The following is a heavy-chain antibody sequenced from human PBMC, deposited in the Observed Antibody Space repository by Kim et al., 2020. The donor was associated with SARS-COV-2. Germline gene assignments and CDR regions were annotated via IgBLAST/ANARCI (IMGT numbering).Heavy chain of an antibody. V-gene: IGHV1-8*01. Sequence: ASVKVSCKASGYTFTSYDINWVRQATGQGLEWMGWMNPNSGNTGYAQKFQGRVTMTRNTSISTAYMELSSLRSEDTAVYYCARGLPTYYDFWSGYYHPYYYYYMDVWGKGTTVTVSS. CDR2: MNPNSGNT. D-gene: IGHD3-3*01. CDR1: GYTFTSYD. CDR3: ARGLPTYYDFWSGYYHPYYYYYMDV. J-gene: IGHJ6*03.